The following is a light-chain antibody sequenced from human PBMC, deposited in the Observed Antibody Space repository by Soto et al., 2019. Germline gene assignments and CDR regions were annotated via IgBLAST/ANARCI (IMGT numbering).Light chain of an antibody. CDR1: QRVSRY. CDR3: QQRSNWIT. V-gene: IGKV3-11*01. Sequence: EIVLTQSPGTLSLSPGERATLSCRASQRVSRYLAWYQQKPGQAPRLLMYDTSYRATGIPARFSGSGSGTDFTLTISSLEPEDFAIYYCQQRSNWITFGEGTRLEIK. CDR2: DTS. J-gene: IGKJ5*01.